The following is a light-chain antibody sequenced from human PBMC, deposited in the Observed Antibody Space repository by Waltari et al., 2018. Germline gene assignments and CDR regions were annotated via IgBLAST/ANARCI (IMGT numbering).Light chain of an antibody. Sequence: QSVLTQAPSASGAPGQRVIISCSGSGSNICNRAVNWYQQLPGRAPNLLFYSNDQRPSGVPVLFSGSRSGTSASLAISGLQSEDEAHYYCASRDDRLNGVVFGGGTKLTVL. CDR2: SND. CDR3: ASRDDRLNGVV. J-gene: IGLJ2*01. CDR1: GSNICNRA. V-gene: IGLV1-44*01.